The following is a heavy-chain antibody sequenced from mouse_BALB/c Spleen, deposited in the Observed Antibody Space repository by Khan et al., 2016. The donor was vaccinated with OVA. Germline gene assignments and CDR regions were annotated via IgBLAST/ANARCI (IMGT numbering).Heavy chain of an antibody. J-gene: IGHJ1*01. Sequence: QVQLKQSGPGLVAPSQSLSITCTVSGFSLTSYVVHWVRQPPGKGLEWLGVIWTGGSTNYNSALMSRLSISKDNSKSQVFLKMNSLQTDDTAMYYCARYYGNYGWYFDVWGAGTTVTVSS. CDR3: ARYYGNYGWYFDV. CDR1: GFSLTSYV. CDR2: IWTGGST. D-gene: IGHD2-1*01. V-gene: IGHV2-9*02.